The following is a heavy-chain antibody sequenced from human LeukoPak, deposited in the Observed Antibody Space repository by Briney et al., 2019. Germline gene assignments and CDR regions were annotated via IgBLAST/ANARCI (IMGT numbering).Heavy chain of an antibody. V-gene: IGHV3-23*01. Sequence: GGSLRLSCAASGFTFSSYAMSWVRQAPGKGLEWVSAISDSGGGTYYADSVKGRFTISRDNSRNTLYLQMNSLSAEDTAVYSCAKLVASATNYWGQGTLVTVSS. D-gene: IGHD5-12*01. CDR2: ISDSGGGT. J-gene: IGHJ4*02. CDR1: GFTFSSYA. CDR3: AKLVASATNY.